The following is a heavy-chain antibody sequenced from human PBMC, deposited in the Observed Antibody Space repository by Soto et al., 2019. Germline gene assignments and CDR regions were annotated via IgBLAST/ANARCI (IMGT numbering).Heavy chain of an antibody. CDR1: GGTFSSYA. J-gene: IGHJ6*02. Sequence: SVKVSCKASGGTFSSYAISWVRQAPGQGLEWMGGIIPIFGTANYAQKFQGRVTITADESTSTAYLELSSLRSEDTAVYYCARDGGYCSSTSCLYGMDVWGQGTTVTVSS. CDR2: IIPIFGTA. V-gene: IGHV1-69*13. CDR3: ARDGGYCSSTSCLYGMDV. D-gene: IGHD2-2*01.